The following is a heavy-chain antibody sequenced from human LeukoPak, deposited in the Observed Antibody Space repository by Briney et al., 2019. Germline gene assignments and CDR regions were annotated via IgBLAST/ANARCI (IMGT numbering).Heavy chain of an antibody. V-gene: IGHV1-2*02. D-gene: IGHD5-12*01. Sequence: ASVKVSCKASGYTFTGYYMHWVRQAPGQGLEWMGWINPNSGGTNYAQKFQGRVTMTRDTSITTASMELKWLTSDDTAVYYCATGVATAFTYWGQGTLLTVSS. CDR2: INPNSGGT. CDR3: ATGVATAFTY. J-gene: IGHJ4*02. CDR1: GYTFTGYY.